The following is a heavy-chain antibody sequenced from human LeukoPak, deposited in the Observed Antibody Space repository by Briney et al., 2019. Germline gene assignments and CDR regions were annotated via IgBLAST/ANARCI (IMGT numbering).Heavy chain of an antibody. J-gene: IGHJ4*02. Sequence: GRSLRLSCAASGFTFSSYAMHWVRQAPGKGLEWVAVTSYDGSNKYYADSVKGRFTISRDNAKNSLYLQMNSLRAEDTAVYYCARDSAGETPTYFDYWGQGTLVTVSS. V-gene: IGHV3-30-3*01. D-gene: IGHD6-13*01. CDR3: ARDSAGETPTYFDY. CDR1: GFTFSSYA. CDR2: TSYDGSNK.